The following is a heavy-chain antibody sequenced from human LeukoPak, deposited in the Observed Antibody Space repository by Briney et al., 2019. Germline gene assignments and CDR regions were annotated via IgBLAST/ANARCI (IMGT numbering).Heavy chain of an antibody. CDR3: AKEQVPPGMQRGYFDY. J-gene: IGHJ4*02. V-gene: IGHV3-23*01. CDR1: GFTFSSYG. D-gene: IGHD2-2*01. Sequence: PGGSLRLSCAASGFTFSSYGMSWVRQAPGKGLEWVSAIRSLGSSTYYADSVKGRFTISRDNSKNTLYLQMNSLRAEDTAVYYCAKEQVPPGMQRGYFDYWGQGTLVTVSS. CDR2: IRSLGSST.